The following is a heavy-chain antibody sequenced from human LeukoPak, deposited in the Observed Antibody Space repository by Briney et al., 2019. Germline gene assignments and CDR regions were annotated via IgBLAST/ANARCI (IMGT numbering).Heavy chain of an antibody. CDR1: GFTFSTYA. CDR3: ARDGEYCSSTSCYRFMDV. V-gene: IGHV3-30-3*01. D-gene: IGHD2-2*02. CDR2: ISYDGSNE. Sequence: PGRSLRLSCAASGFTFSTYAMHWVRQAPGKGLEWVAVISYDGSNEYYADSVKGRFTISRDNSKNTLYLQMNSLRAEDTAVYYCARDGEYCSSTSCYRFMDVWGKGTTVTVSS. J-gene: IGHJ6*03.